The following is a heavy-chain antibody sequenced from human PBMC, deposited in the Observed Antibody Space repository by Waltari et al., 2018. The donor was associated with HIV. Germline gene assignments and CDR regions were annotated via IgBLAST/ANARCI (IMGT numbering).Heavy chain of an antibody. J-gene: IGHJ5*02. D-gene: IGHD2-15*01. Sequence: QVALQESGPGLVKPSETLSLTCTVSGGSIPSYYWSWIRQSPGLGLEWIGHIYYSGRTTYNPSLKGRVIMSLDTSKNHISLNLRSLSAADTAVYYCARDLVVAAAEGFDPWGQGILVTVSS. CDR1: GGSIPSYY. CDR3: ARDLVVAAAEGFDP. CDR2: IYYSGRT. V-gene: IGHV4-59*01.